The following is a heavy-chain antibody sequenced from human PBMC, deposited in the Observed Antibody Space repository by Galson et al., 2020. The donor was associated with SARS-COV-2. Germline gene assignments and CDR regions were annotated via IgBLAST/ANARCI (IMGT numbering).Heavy chain of an antibody. D-gene: IGHD6-19*01. CDR1: GYTFTSYY. J-gene: IGHJ4*02. V-gene: IGHV1-46*03. CDR3: ARGVKQWLVQRSYYFDY. Sequence: ASVKVSCKASGYTFTSYYMHWVRQAPGQGLEWMGIINPSGGSTSYAQKFQGRVTMTRDTSTSTVYMELSSLRSEDTAVYYCARGVKQWLVQRSYYFDYWGQGTLVTVSS. CDR2: INPSGGST.